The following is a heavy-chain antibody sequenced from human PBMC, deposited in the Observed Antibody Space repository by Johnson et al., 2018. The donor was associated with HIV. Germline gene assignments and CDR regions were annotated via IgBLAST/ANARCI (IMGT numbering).Heavy chain of an antibody. CDR1: GFTFSSYW. V-gene: IGHV3-7*02. CDR3: ARVTHIQLWANDAFDI. Sequence: MLLVESGGGLVQPGGSLRLSCVASGFTFSSYWMTWVRKAPGKGLECVANIKQDGGERYYVDSVKGRFTISRDNSKKSLYLQMNSLRAEDTAVYYCARVTHIQLWANDAFDIWGQGTMVTVSS. D-gene: IGHD5-18*01. CDR2: IKQDGGER. J-gene: IGHJ3*02.